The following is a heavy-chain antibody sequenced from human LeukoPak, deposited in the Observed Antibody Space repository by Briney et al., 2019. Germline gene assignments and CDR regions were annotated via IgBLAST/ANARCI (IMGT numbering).Heavy chain of an antibody. V-gene: IGHV4-59*01. J-gene: IGHJ4*02. CDR2: IYYSGNT. Sequence: SETLSLTCTVSGGSISSYYWNWIRQPPGKGLDWIAYIYYSGNTNYNPSLKSRVTISVDTSKNQFSLKLSSVTAADTAVYYCARDVGATPGYFDYWGQGTLVTVSS. CDR3: ARDVGATPGYFDY. CDR1: GGSISSYY. D-gene: IGHD1-26*01.